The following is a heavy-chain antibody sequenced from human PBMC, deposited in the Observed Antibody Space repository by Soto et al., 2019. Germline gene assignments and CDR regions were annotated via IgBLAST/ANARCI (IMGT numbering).Heavy chain of an antibody. J-gene: IGHJ6*01. D-gene: IGHD3-10*01. CDR2: VYDTWST. Sequence: QVQVQQSGPGLVKPSETLSLTCTVSSGPSKSHNWGWIRQPPGRGLEWIGYVYDTWSTSYNPSLKSRVTVSPDTSTNRISLTLRFVTAADTAVYYCVRQGIGFLHGLVDVWGQGTTVIVSS. CDR1: SGPSKSHN. CDR3: VRQGIGFLHGLVDV. V-gene: IGHV4-59*08.